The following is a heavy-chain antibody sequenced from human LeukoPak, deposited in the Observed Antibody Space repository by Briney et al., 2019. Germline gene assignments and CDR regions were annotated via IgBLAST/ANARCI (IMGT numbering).Heavy chain of an antibody. CDR1: GFTFSSYS. V-gene: IGHV3-21*01. CDR3: AREGHTSGFCGSFDI. D-gene: IGHD5-12*01. CDR2: ISSSSSYI. J-gene: IGHJ3*02. Sequence: GGSLRLSCAASGFTFSSYSMNWVRQAPGKGLEWVSSISSSSSYIYYADSVKGRFTISRDNSGNTVYLHMTSLRPEDTAVYFCAREGHTSGFCGSFDIWGQGTTVTISS.